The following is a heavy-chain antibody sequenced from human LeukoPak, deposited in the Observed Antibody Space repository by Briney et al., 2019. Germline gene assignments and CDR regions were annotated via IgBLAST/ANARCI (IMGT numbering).Heavy chain of an antibody. CDR3: ANGGTPADY. D-gene: IGHD3-16*01. V-gene: IGHV3-23*01. Sequence: GGSLRLSCAASGFTFSSYAMSWVRQAPGKGLEWVSAFSGSGDTTYYADSVKGRFTISRDNSKSTLYLQMSNLRAEDTAIYYCANGGTPADYWGQGTLATVSS. J-gene: IGHJ4*02. CDR1: GFTFSSYA. CDR2: FSGSGDTT.